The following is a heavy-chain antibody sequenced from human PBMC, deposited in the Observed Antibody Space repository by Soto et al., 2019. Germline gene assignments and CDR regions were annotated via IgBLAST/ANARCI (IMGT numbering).Heavy chain of an antibody. D-gene: IGHD6-13*01. V-gene: IGHV1-69*13. CDR2: IIPIFGTA. J-gene: IGHJ6*02. CDR3: ARPHLISSWYATSYYYYGMDV. Sequence: GASVKVSCKASGGTFSSYAISWVRQAPGQGLEWMGGIIPIFGTANYAQKFQGRVTITADESTSTAYMELSSLRSEDTAVYYCARPHLISSWYATSYYYYGMDVWGQGTTVTVS. CDR1: GGTFSSYA.